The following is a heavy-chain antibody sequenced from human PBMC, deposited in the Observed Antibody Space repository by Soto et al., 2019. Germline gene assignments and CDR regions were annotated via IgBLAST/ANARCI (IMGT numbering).Heavy chain of an antibody. CDR2: IWYDGSNK. D-gene: IGHD1-26*01. CDR1: GFTFSSYG. J-gene: IGHJ6*02. V-gene: IGHV3-33*01. Sequence: GGSLRLSCAASGFTFSSYGMHWVRQAPGKGLEWVAVIWYDGSNKYYADSVKGRFTISRDNSKNTLYLQMNSLRAEDTAVYYCAREGSGYSGSSIPYYYYGMDVWGQGTTVTVSS. CDR3: AREGSGYSGSSIPYYYYGMDV.